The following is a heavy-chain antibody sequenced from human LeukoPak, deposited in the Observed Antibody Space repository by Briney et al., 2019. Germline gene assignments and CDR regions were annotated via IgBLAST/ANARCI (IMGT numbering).Heavy chain of an antibody. Sequence: PGGSLRLSCAASGFTFDDYGMSWVRQAAGKGLEWVSGINWNGGSTGYADSVKGRFTISRDNAKNSLYLQMNSLRAEDTALYYCARGGYYYDSSGYLDYWGQGTLVTVSS. CDR1: GFTFDDYG. V-gene: IGHV3-20*04. D-gene: IGHD3-22*01. CDR3: ARGGYYYDSSGYLDY. J-gene: IGHJ4*02. CDR2: INWNGGST.